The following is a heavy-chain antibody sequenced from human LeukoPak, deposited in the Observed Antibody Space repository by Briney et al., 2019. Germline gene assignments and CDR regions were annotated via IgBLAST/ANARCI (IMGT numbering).Heavy chain of an antibody. CDR2: INPSGGST. V-gene: IGHV1-46*01. CDR3: ARTQGDYDSSGEFDY. CDR1: GYTFTSYY. D-gene: IGHD3-22*01. J-gene: IGHJ4*02. Sequence: ASVKVSCKASGYTFTSYYMHWVRQAPEQGLEWMGIINPSGGSTSYAQKFQGRVTMTRDTSTSTVYMELSSLRSEDTAVYYCARTQGDYDSSGEFDYWGQGTLVTVSS.